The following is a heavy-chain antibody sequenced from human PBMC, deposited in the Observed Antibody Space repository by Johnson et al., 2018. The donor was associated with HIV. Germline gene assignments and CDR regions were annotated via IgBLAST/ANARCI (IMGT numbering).Heavy chain of an antibody. CDR2: IRWDGAIT. V-gene: IGHV3-43D*03. CDR1: GFTFDDYA. Sequence: VQLVESGGTVIRPGGSLRLSCVASGFTFDDYAMHWVRQAPGNGLEWVSLIRWDGAITHYVDSVKGRFTISRDNSRNSLYLQMKSLRAEDTALYYCARAEIYEGRVGDFAFDIWGRGTMVTVSS. CDR3: ARAEIYEGRVGDFAFDI. J-gene: IGHJ3*02. D-gene: IGHD3-10*01.